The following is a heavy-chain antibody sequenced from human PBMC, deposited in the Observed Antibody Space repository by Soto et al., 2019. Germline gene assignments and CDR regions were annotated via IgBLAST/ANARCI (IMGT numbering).Heavy chain of an antibody. Sequence: QVQLVQSGAEVKKPGASVKVSCMASGYSFSDYHIYWVRQAPGQGLEWLGRINPKSGGTSTAQKFQGWVTMTRDTSISTAYMELTRLRSDDTAVYYCATSPIAMGTIVGGFDSWGQGTLVTVSS. J-gene: IGHJ4*02. CDR3: ATSPIAMGTIVGGFDS. D-gene: IGHD7-27*01. V-gene: IGHV1-2*04. CDR2: INPKSGGT. CDR1: GYSFSDYH.